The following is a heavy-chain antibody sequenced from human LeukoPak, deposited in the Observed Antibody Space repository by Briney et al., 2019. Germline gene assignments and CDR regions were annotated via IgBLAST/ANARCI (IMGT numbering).Heavy chain of an antibody. J-gene: IGHJ5*02. V-gene: IGHV4-59*08. Sequence: SETLSLTCSVSGGSISSYYWSWIRQPPGKGLEWIGYIYYSGSTNYNPSLKSRVTISVDTSKNQFSLKLSSVTAADTAVYYCARLWGSYDILTGYYPGNWFDPWGQGNLVTVSS. CDR3: ARLWGSYDILTGYYPGNWFDP. CDR1: GGSISSYY. CDR2: IYYSGST. D-gene: IGHD3-9*01.